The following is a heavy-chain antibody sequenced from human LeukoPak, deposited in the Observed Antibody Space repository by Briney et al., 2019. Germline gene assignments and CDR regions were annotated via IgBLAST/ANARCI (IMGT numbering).Heavy chain of an antibody. CDR2: ISSSGSTI. J-gene: IGHJ1*01. Sequence: GGSLRLSCAASGFTFSDYYMSWIRQAPGKGLEWVSYISSSGSTIYYADSVKGRFTISRDNSKNTLYLQMNSLRAEDTAVYYCARDTGIGSSPSQHWGQGTLVTVSS. CDR1: GFTFSDYY. D-gene: IGHD2-15*01. CDR3: ARDTGIGSSPSQH. V-gene: IGHV3-11*04.